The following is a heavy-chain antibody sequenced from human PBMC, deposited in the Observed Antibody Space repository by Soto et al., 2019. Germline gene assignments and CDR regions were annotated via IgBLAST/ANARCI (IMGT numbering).Heavy chain of an antibody. D-gene: IGHD3-9*01. CDR3: ARDELETLTGYLS. CDR2: IIPILGIA. Sequence: GASVKVSCKASGGTFSSYTISWVRQAPGQGLEWMGRIIPILGIANYAQKFQGRVTITADKSTSTAYMELSSLRSEDTAVYYCARDELETLTGYLSWGQGTLVTVSS. V-gene: IGHV1-69*04. CDR1: GGTFSSYT. J-gene: IGHJ5*02.